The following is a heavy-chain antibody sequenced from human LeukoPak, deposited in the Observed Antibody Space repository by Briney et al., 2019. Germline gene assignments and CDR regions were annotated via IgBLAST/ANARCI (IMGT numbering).Heavy chain of an antibody. CDR3: ARVKLEHKGNYHYYYMDV. J-gene: IGHJ6*03. CDR2: ISGSGGRI. V-gene: IGHV3-23*01. CDR1: GFTFSSYA. Sequence: GGSLRLSCAASGFTFSSYAMSWVRQAPGKGLEWVSAISGSGGRIYYGASVKGRFTISRDNSKNTLNLQMNSLRAEDTAVYYCARVKLEHKGNYHYYYMDVWGKGTTVTVSS. D-gene: IGHD3-3*01.